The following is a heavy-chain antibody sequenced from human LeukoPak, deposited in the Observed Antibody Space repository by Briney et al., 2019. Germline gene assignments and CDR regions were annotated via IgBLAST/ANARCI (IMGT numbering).Heavy chain of an antibody. D-gene: IGHD2-15*01. J-gene: IGHJ4*02. Sequence: PGGSLRLSCAASGFTFRSYGMPWVRQAPGKGLESVAVIWYDGSKKYYADSVKGRFTISRDNSKNTLYLQMNSLRAEDTAVYYCARFSTQQPNWGQGTLVTVS. CDR3: ARFSTQQPN. CDR2: IWYDGSKK. V-gene: IGHV3-33*01. CDR1: GFTFRSYG.